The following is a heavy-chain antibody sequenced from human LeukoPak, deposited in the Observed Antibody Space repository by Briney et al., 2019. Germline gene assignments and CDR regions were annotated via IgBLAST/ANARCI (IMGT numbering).Heavy chain of an antibody. CDR1: GFTFSTYG. D-gene: IGHD3-22*01. CDR3: ARDTPRSDNSGYNFPDY. V-gene: IGHV3-74*01. Sequence: GGSLRLSCAASGFTFSTYGMNWVRQAPGKGLVWVSRINTDGSTTTYAESVKGRFTISRDNAKNTVYLHMNSLRAEDTAVYYCARDTPRSDNSGYNFPDYWGQGTLVTVSS. J-gene: IGHJ4*02. CDR2: INTDGSTT.